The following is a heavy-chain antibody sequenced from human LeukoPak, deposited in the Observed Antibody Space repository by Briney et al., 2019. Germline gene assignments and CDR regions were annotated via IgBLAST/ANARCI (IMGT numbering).Heavy chain of an antibody. J-gene: IGHJ4*02. D-gene: IGHD3-10*01. CDR3: AKDRNLGYYGSGSYYFY. CDR1: GFPFTSYA. CDR2: ISGSGVTT. Sequence: GGSLRLSCAASGFPFTSYAMTWVRQAPGKGLEWVSAISGSGVTTYFADSVKGRFTISRDNSKNTLYLQMNSLRAEDTAVYYCAKDRNLGYYGSGSYYFYWGQGTLVTVSS. V-gene: IGHV3-23*01.